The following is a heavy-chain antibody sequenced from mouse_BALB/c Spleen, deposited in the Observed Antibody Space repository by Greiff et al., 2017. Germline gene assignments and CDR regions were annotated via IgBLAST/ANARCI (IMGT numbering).Heavy chain of an antibody. D-gene: IGHD6-1*01. CDR3: ARECRGCFAY. CDR2: IWRDGST. V-gene: IGHV2-6-7*01. Sequence: QVQLLESGPGLVAPSPTLSITCTVSGFSLTGYCVNWVRQPPGQGLEWLGMIWRDGSTDYNSALNSRLTISKDNSKSHVFLQMSSLQTDDTARYYCARECRGCFAYWGQGTMLTVSA. J-gene: IGHJ3*01. CDR1: GFSLTGYC.